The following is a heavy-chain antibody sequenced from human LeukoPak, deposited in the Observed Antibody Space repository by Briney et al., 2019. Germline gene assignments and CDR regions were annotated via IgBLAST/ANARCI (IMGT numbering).Heavy chain of an antibody. J-gene: IGHJ4*02. Sequence: GGSLRLSCAASTFTFSSYNMNWVRQAPGKGLEWVSSISSSGTYIYYRDSVKGRFTISRDNSKNTLYLQMNSLRAEDTAVYYCAKDLEDDYSNYPDYWGQGTLVTVSS. D-gene: IGHD4-11*01. CDR2: ISSSGTYI. CDR1: TFTFSSYN. CDR3: AKDLEDDYSNYPDY. V-gene: IGHV3-21*01.